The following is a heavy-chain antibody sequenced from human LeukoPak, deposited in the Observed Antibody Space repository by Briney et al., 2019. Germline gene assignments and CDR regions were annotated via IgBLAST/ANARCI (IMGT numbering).Heavy chain of an antibody. J-gene: IGHJ5*02. CDR2: ISYDGSNK. D-gene: IGHD3-10*01. Sequence: GGSLRLSCAASGFTFSSYAMHWVRQAPGKGLEWVAVISYDGSNKYYADSVKGRFTISRDNSKNTLYLQMNSLRAEDTAAYYCARGEATYYYGSGSYPYSAWGQGTLVTVSS. CDR3: ARGEATYYYGSGSYPYSA. V-gene: IGHV3-30-3*01. CDR1: GFTFSSYA.